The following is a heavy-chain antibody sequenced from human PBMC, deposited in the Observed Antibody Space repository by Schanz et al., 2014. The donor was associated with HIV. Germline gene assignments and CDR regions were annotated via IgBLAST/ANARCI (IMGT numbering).Heavy chain of an antibody. J-gene: IGHJ4*02. CDR3: ARAKWPPRSRHFDF. D-gene: IGHD6-13*01. CDR1: GDSISNTTHY. V-gene: IGHV4-39*07. CDR2: AHHSGST. Sequence: QLQLQESGPGLVKPSETLSLTCSVSGDSISNTTHYWGWIRQPPGKGLEWIGSAHHSGSTYYTPSLKSRVPISVDTSKNQFSLNLDSVTAADTAVYYCARAKWPPRSRHFDFWGQGNLVTVSS.